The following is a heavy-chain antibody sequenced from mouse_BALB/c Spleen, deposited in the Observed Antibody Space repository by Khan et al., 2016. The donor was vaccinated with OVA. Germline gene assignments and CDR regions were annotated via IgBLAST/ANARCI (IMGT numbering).Heavy chain of an antibody. D-gene: IGHD1-1*01. CDR2: INPSTGYT. CDR1: GYTFTSYW. J-gene: IGHJ3*01. CDR3: ANHGSSSAWLTY. V-gene: IGHV1-7*01. Sequence: VKLQESGAELAKPGASVKMSCKASGYTFTSYWMHWVKQRPGQGLEWIGYINPSTGYTEYNQKFKDKATLTADKSSSTASMQLSSLTSEDSAVYYCANHGSSSAWLTYWGQGTLVTVSA.